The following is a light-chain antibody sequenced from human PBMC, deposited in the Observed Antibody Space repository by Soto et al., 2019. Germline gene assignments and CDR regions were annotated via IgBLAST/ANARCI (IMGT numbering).Light chain of an antibody. J-gene: IGKJ2*01. CDR2: GAS. Sequence: EIVMTQSPATLSVSPGERATLSCRASQSVSSNLAWYQQKPGQAPRLLIYGASTRATGIPARFSGSGSGTEFILTIGSLQSEDFAVYYCHQYNNWPPYTFGRGTKLEIK. CDR1: QSVSSN. CDR3: HQYNNWPPYT. V-gene: IGKV3-15*01.